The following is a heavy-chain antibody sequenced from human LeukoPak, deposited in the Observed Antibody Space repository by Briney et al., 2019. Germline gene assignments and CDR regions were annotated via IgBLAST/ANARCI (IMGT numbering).Heavy chain of an antibody. CDR2: ISYDGSNK. D-gene: IGHD4-23*01. CDR1: GFTFSSYG. J-gene: IGHJ4*02. V-gene: IGHV3-30*18. Sequence: GGSLRLSCAASGFTFSSYGMRWVRQAPGKGLEWVTVISYDGSNKYYADSVKGRFTISRDNSKNTLYLQMNSLRAEDTAVYYCAKGGYHGNAPGYWGQGTLVTVSS. CDR3: AKGGYHGNAPGY.